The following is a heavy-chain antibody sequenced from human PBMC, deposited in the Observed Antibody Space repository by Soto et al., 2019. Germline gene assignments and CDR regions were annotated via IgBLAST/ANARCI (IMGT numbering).Heavy chain of an antibody. V-gene: IGHV3-9*01. D-gene: IGHD6-19*01. CDR2: ISWNSGSI. CDR1: GFTFDDYA. J-gene: IGHJ6*03. CDR3: AKDRGPIAVAGRYYYYYYMDV. Sequence: SLRLSCAASGFTFDDYAMHWVRQAPGKGLEWVSGISWNSGSIGYADSVKGRFTISRDNAKNSLYLQMNSLRAEDTALYYCAKDRGPIAVAGRYYYYYYMDVWGKGTTVTVSS.